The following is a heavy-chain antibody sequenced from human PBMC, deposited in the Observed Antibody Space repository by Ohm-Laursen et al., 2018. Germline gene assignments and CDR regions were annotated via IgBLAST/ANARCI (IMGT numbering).Heavy chain of an antibody. Sequence: SLRLSCTASGFTFSDYYMSWIRQAPGKGLEWVSYISSSGSTIYYADSVKGRFTISRDNAKNSLYLQMTRLRAEDTAVYYCARDLRYSGSHRSWYFDLWGRGTLVTVSS. V-gene: IGHV3-11*01. CDR3: ARDLRYSGSHRSWYFDL. CDR1: GFTFSDYY. CDR2: ISSSGSTI. J-gene: IGHJ2*01. D-gene: IGHD1-26*01.